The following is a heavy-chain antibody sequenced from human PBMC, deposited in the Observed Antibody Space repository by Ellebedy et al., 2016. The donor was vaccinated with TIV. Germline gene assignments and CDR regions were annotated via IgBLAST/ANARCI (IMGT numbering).Heavy chain of an antibody. CDR1: GYTFINYD. J-gene: IGHJ4*02. CDR2: NSVYTGDT. Sequence: ASVKVSXXASGYTFINYDITWVRQPPGKGLEWMGGNSVYTGDTKYAQKVQGRVTMTTDASTSTAYMELRSLRSDDTAVYYFTRDLYSNSGSPSDIWGQGTLVTVSS. V-gene: IGHV1-18*01. CDR3: TRDLYSNSGSPSDI. D-gene: IGHD4-11*01.